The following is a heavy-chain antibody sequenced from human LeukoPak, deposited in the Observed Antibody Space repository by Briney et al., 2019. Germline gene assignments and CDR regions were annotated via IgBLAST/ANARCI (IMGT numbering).Heavy chain of an antibody. CDR2: INPNSGGT. CDR1: GYTFTCYY. V-gene: IGHV1-2*02. Sequence: ASVKVSCKASGYTFTCYYMHWVRQAPGQGHEWRGWINPNSGGTNYAQKFQGRVTMTRDTSISTAYMELSRLRSDDTAVYYCARGFDYDSSGYYDAFDIWGQGTMVTVSS. CDR3: ARGFDYDSSGYYDAFDI. J-gene: IGHJ3*02. D-gene: IGHD3-22*01.